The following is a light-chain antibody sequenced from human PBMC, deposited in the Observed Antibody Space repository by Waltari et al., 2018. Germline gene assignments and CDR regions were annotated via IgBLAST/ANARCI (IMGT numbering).Light chain of an antibody. V-gene: IGLV2-14*01. Sequence: QSALTQPASVSGSPGQSITISCTGTSSDVGGSNYVSWYQQHPGKAPKVMIYEVSNRPSGVSNRCAGSRSGNTASLIISGLQAEDEADYYCFSYTSSISYVFGTGTKVTVL. CDR1: SSDVGGSNY. J-gene: IGLJ1*01. CDR3: FSYTSSISYV. CDR2: EVS.